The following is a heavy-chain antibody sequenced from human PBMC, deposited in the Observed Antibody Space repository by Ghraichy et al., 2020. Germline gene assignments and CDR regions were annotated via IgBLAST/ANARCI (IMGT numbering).Heavy chain of an antibody. CDR1: GYTFTSYG. CDR2: ISAYNGNT. D-gene: IGHD3-9*01. CDR3: AREGYDILTGYYFTGDAFDI. Sequence: ASVKVSCKASGYTFTSYGISWVRQAPGQGLEWMGWISAYNGNTNYAQKLQGRVTMTTDTSTSTAYMELRSLRSDDTAVYYCAREGYDILTGYYFTGDAFDIWGQGTMVTVSS. J-gene: IGHJ3*02. V-gene: IGHV1-18*01.